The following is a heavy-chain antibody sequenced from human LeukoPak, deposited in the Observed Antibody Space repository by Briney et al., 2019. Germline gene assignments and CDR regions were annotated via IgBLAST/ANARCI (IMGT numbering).Heavy chain of an antibody. J-gene: IGHJ3*02. CDR1: GFTFSSYE. V-gene: IGHV3-48*03. D-gene: IGHD7-27*01. Sequence: QPGGSLRLSCAASGFTFSSYEMNWVRQAPGKGLEWVSYISSSGSTIYYADSVKGRFTISRDNAKNSLYLQMNSLRAEDTALYYCARTEWELGPYAFDIWGQGTMVTVSS. CDR2: ISSSGSTI. CDR3: ARTEWELGPYAFDI.